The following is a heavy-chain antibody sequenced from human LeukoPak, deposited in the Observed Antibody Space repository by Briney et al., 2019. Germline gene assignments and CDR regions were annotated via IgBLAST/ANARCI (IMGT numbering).Heavy chain of an antibody. CDR3: ARVTTVTTSFHFDY. CDR2: IYYSGST. D-gene: IGHD4-17*01. J-gene: IGHJ4*02. V-gene: IGHV4-30-4*01. CDR1: GGSISSGGYY. Sequence: PSQTLSLTCTVSGGSISSGGYYWSWIRQPPGEGLEWIGYIYYSGSTYCHPSLKSRVTISLDTSKNQFSLKLSSVTAADTAVYYCARVTTVTTSFHFDYWGQGTLVTVSS.